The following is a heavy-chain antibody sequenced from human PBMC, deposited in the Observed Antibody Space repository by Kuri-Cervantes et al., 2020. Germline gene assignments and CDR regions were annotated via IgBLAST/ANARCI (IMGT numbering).Heavy chain of an antibody. CDR2: IWYDGSNK. CDR1: GFTFSNYG. Sequence: GGSLRLSCAASGFTFSNYGMHWVRQAPGKGLEWVALIWYDGSNKFYADSVKGRFTISRDNSNNTLYLQVNSLRPEDTAVYFCAKDQLSGIVVSIDYWAQGTLVTVSS. J-gene: IGHJ4*02. CDR3: AKDQLSGIVVSIDY. D-gene: IGHD3-10*01. V-gene: IGHV3-33*06.